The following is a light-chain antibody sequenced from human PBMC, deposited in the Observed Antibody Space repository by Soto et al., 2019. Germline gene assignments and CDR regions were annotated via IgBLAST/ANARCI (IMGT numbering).Light chain of an antibody. J-gene: IGKJ4*01. V-gene: IGKV3-15*01. Sequence: VMTQSPTTLSVSPGERATLSCRASHSVGSNLAWYQQNPGQAPRLLIYGASTRATGVPARFSGSGSATQFTLTISSXXXEDFGFYYCQQYKQWPVAFGGGTKV. CDR2: GAS. CDR3: QQYKQWPVA. CDR1: HSVGSN.